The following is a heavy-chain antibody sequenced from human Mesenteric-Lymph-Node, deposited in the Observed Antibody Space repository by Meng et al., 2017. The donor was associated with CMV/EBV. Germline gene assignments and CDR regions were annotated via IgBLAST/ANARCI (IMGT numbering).Heavy chain of an antibody. CDR3: ARSPGYCSSTSCYWRVDHYYYGMDV. D-gene: IGHD2-2*01. Sequence: GESLKISCQGSGFTFSKYWIAWVRQMPGKGLEWMGIIYPGDSDTRYSPSFQGQVTISADKSISTAYLQWSSLKASDTAMYYCARSPGYCSSTSCYWRVDHYYYGMDVWGQGTTVTVSS. J-gene: IGHJ6*02. CDR1: GFTFSKYW. V-gene: IGHV5-51*01. CDR2: IYPGDSDT.